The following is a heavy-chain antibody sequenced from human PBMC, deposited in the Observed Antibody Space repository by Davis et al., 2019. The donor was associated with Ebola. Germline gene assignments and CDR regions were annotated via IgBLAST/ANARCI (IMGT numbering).Heavy chain of an antibody. J-gene: IGHJ4*02. V-gene: IGHV3-9*01. CDR1: GFTFDDYA. CDR3: ARDHYDFWSGYPDY. D-gene: IGHD3-3*01. CDR2: ISWNSGNI. Sequence: SLKISCAASGFTFDDYAIHWVRQAPGKGLEWVSGISWNSGNIGYADSVKGRFTVSRDNAKNSMYLQMNSLRAEDTAVYYCARDHYDFWSGYPDYWGQGTLVTVSS.